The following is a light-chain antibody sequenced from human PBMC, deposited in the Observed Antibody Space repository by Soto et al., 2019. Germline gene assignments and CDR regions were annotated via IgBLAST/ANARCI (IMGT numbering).Light chain of an antibody. Sequence: QPVLTQSPSASASLGASVMLTCTLSSGHSSYAIAWHQQQPEKGPRYLMKLNSDGSHSKGDGIPDHFSGSSSGAERYLTIPSLQSEDEADYYCQTWGTGNVVFGGGTKVTVL. CDR1: SGHSSYA. CDR3: QTWGTGNVV. V-gene: IGLV4-69*01. J-gene: IGLJ2*01. CDR2: LNSDGSH.